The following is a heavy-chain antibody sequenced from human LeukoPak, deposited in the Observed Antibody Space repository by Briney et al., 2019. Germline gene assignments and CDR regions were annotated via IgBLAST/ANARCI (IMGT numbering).Heavy chain of an antibody. Sequence: SETLSLTCTVSGGSISSGAYYWSWIRQHPGKGLEWIGYIYFSGTTYYNPSLESRLTISVDTSKSQFSLRLSSVTAADTAVYYCARGQMVAATPSAEYFQHWGQGTLVTVSS. D-gene: IGHD2-15*01. J-gene: IGHJ1*01. CDR1: GGSISSGAYY. CDR3: ARGQMVAATPSAEYFQH. CDR2: IYFSGTT. V-gene: IGHV4-31*03.